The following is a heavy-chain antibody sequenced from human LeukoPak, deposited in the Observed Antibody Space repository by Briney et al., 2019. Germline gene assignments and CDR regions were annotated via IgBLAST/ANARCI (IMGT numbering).Heavy chain of an antibody. CDR3: ASIAVVVAATHYFDY. Sequence: SETLSLTCAVYGGSFSGYYWGWIRQPPGKGLEWIGEINHSGSTNYNPSLKSRVTISVDTSKNQFSLKLSSVTAADTAVYYCASIAVVVAATHYFDYWGQGTLVTVSS. D-gene: IGHD2-15*01. J-gene: IGHJ4*02. V-gene: IGHV4-34*01. CDR1: GGSFSGYY. CDR2: INHSGST.